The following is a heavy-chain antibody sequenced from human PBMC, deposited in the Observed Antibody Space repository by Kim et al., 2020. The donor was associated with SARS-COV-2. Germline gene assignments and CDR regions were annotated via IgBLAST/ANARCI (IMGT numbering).Heavy chain of an antibody. Sequence: GGSLRLSCAASGFTFSSYAMHWVRQAPGKGLEWVAVISYDGSNKYYADSVKGRFTISRDNSKNTLYLQMNSLRAEDTAVYYCARDLSSLARGSGWNYFD. CDR3: ARDLSSLARGSGWNYFD. CDR2: ISYDGSNK. V-gene: IGHV3-30*04. J-gene: IGHJ4*01. CDR1: GFTFSSYA. D-gene: IGHD6-19*01.